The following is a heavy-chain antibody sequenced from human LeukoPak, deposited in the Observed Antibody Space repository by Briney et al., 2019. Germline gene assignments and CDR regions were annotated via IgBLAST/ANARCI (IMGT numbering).Heavy chain of an antibody. CDR1: GFTFSSYS. J-gene: IGHJ4*02. D-gene: IGHD5-12*01. CDR3: TRVQDSDYEIDY. V-gene: IGHV3-21*01. Sequence: GGSLRLSCAASGFTFSSYSVNWVRQAPGKGLEWVSSISRSATQKYYADTVKGRFTISRDNAKNSLHLQMNSLRVEDTALYYCTRVQDSDYEIDYWGQGTLVTVSP. CDR2: ISRSATQK.